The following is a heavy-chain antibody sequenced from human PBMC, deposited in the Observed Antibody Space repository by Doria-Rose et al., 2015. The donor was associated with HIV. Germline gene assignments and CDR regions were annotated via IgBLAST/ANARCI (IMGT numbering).Heavy chain of an antibody. Sequence: VQLQESGGGLVQPGRYLRLSCVGSGLSFESYAVHWVRLAPGKGLEWVAGTSWDSGAKGNADSVDSRITSSRDNAKKSVYLEMRSLRPEDTAFYYCAKAPIIGPKYYFYMDVWGKGTSVTVSS. J-gene: IGHJ6*03. D-gene: IGHD3-3*01. CDR2: TSWDSGAK. V-gene: IGHV3-9*01. CDR1: GLSFESYA. CDR3: AKAPIIGPKYYFYMDV.